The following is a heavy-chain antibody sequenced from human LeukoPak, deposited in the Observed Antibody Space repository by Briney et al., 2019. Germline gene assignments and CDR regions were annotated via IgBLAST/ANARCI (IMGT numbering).Heavy chain of an antibody. V-gene: IGHV3-23*01. Sequence: GGSLRLSCAASGFTFDSYAMNWVRQAPGKGLEWVSAIGSSGGSTYYADSVKGRFTISRDNSKNTLYLQMNSLRAEDTAVYYCAKDDSAGAATADFDYWGQGTLVTVSS. CDR1: GFTFDSYA. J-gene: IGHJ4*02. CDR2: IGSSGGST. CDR3: AKDDSAGAATADFDY. D-gene: IGHD6-13*01.